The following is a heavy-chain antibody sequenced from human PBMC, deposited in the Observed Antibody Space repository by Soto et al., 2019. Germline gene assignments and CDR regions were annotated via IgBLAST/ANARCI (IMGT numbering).Heavy chain of an antibody. CDR3: ARDNYGPHDY. CDR2: IDPRSGDR. D-gene: IGHD3-10*01. V-gene: IGHV1-2*02. CDR1: GYTFTDLY. J-gene: IGHJ4*02. Sequence: QVQLVQSGAEVKKPGASVKVSCKPSGYTFTDLYIHWVRQAPGQGLEWMGWIDPRSGDRRYTQKFQGRVTMSRDTSASTVYMELSSLTSDDTAVYFCARDNYGPHDYWGQGTLVTVSS.